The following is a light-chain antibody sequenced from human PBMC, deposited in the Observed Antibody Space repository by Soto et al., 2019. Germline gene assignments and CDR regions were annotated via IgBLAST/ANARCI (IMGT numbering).Light chain of an antibody. CDR2: DDS. V-gene: IGLV3-21*02. Sequence: SYELTQPPSLSVAPGQTARISCGGNNIGRERVHWYQQRPGQAPVLVVHDDSDRPSGIPARFSGSNSGNTATLTITLVEAGDEADYYCQVWDSSTVVFGGGTKVTVL. J-gene: IGLJ2*01. CDR1: NIGRER. CDR3: QVWDSSTVV.